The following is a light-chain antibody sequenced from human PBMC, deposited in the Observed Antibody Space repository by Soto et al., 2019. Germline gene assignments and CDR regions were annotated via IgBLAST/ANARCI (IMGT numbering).Light chain of an antibody. CDR2: RAS. J-gene: IGKJ4*01. V-gene: IGKV3-15*01. Sequence: EIMMNKSPAALSVSAGDRATLSCWASQSVSSNLAWYQKKPGQAPRLLVWRASIRATDMAARFSGSGSGTEFTLTISSLQPEDSAVYYCQQYNNWPLTFGGVTNVDIK. CDR3: QQYNNWPLT. CDR1: QSVSSN.